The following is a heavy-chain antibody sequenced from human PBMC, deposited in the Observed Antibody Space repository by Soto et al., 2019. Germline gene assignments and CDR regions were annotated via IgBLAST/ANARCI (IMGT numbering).Heavy chain of an antibody. J-gene: IGHJ6*02. CDR2: ISSSSSYI. CDR3: ARDYDRYYFYGMDV. D-gene: IGHD3-22*01. V-gene: IGHV3-21*01. CDR1: GFTFSSYS. Sequence: GGSLRLSCAASGFTFSSYSMNWVRQAPGKGLEWVSSISSSSSYIYYADSVKGRFTISRDNAKNSLYLQMNSLRAEDTAVYYCARDYDRYYFYGMDVWGQGTTVTVSS.